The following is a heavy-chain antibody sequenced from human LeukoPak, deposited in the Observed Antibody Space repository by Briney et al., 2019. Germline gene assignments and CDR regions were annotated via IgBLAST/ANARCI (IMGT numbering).Heavy chain of an antibody. J-gene: IGHJ4*02. D-gene: IGHD3-22*01. V-gene: IGHV4-39*07. CDR3: ARGRGYYDSSGYYVGFDY. CDR2: IYHSGST. CDR1: GGSIKSDDYY. Sequence: SETLSLTCIVSGGSIKSDDYYWGWIRQPPGKGLEWVGEIYHSGSTNYNPSLKSRVTISVDKSKNQFSLKLSSVTATDTAVYYCARGRGYYDSSGYYVGFDYWGQGTLVTVSS.